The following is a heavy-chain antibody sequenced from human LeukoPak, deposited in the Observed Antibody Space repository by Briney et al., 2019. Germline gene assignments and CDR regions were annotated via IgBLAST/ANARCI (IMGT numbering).Heavy chain of an antibody. V-gene: IGHV3-7*01. CDR3: SRGPSTTLTTF. Sequence: GGSLRLSCTASGFSFNTYWMTWVRQAPGKGLEWVANIKPDGDTTNYLDSVKGRFTISRDNAKSSLHLQMNGLAAEDTAVYYCSRGPSTTLTTFWGQGTMVTVSS. J-gene: IGHJ4*02. CDR2: IKPDGDTT. CDR1: GFSFNTYW. D-gene: IGHD4-17*01.